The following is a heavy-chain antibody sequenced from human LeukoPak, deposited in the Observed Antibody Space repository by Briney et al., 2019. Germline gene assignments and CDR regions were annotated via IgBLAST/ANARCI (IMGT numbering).Heavy chain of an antibody. V-gene: IGHV4-38-2*02. CDR3: ARDEPGYSSGSDGY. J-gene: IGHJ4*02. D-gene: IGHD6-19*01. CDR1: GYSISSGYY. CDR2: IYHSGST. Sequence: SETLSLTCTVSGYSISSGYYWGWIRQPPEKGLEWIGSIYHSGSTYYNPSLKSRVTISVDTSKNQFSLKLSSVTAADTAVYYCARDEPGYSSGSDGYWGQGTLVTVSS.